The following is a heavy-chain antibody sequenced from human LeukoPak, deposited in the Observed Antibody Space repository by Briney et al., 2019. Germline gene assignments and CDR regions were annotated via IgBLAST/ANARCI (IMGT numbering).Heavy chain of an antibody. J-gene: IGHJ4*02. CDR1: GFRFSKFA. CDR3: AKAANYYDSSGYLIPFDY. V-gene: IGHV3-23*01. CDR2: ISGSDGTT. D-gene: IGHD3-22*01. Sequence: GGSLRLSCAASGFRFSKFAMSWVRQAPGKGLDWVASISGSDGTTYYPESVKGRFTISRDNSKNILYLDLNSLTVEDTAVYFCAKAANYYDSSGYLIPFDYWGQGILVTVAS.